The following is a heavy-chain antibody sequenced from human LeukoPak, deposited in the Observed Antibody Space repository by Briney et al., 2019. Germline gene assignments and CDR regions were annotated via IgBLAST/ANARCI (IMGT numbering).Heavy chain of an antibody. D-gene: IGHD3-3*01. CDR1: GGSISSGTYY. Sequence: SGTLSLTCTVSGGSISSGTYYWGCVRQPPGKGRGWIGSIYYSGSTYYNPSLQSPVTLSVDTSKNQYSLKLSSVPAADTAVYYCARHAPGVDEYSYYYYYIDVWGKRTTVTASS. J-gene: IGHJ6*03. CDR2: IYYSGST. CDR3: ARHAPGVDEYSYYYYYIDV. V-gene: IGHV4-39*01.